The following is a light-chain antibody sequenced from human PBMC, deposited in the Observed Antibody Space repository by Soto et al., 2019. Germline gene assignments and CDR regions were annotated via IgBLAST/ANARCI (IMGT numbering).Light chain of an antibody. CDR1: SSNVGRNT. CDR3: AAWDDSLNAVV. V-gene: IGLV1-44*01. J-gene: IGLJ2*01. CDR2: SNN. Sequence: QSVLTQPPSASGTPGQRVTISCSGSSSNVGRNTVNWYQQLPGTAPKLLIYSNNQRPSAVPARFSGSKSGTSASLAISGLQSEDEADYYCAAWDDSLNAVVFGGGTQLTVL.